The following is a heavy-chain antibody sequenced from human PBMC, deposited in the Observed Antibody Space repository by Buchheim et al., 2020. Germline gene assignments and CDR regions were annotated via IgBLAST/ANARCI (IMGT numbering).Heavy chain of an antibody. CDR2: INSDGSST. J-gene: IGHJ4*02. D-gene: IGHD4-17*01. CDR1: GFTFSSYW. CDR3: ARATLTTFPFDY. Sequence: EVQLVESGGGLVQPGGSLRLSCAASGFTFSSYWIHWVRQAPGKGLLWVSRINSDGSSTNYADSVKGRFTISSDNAKNTPYLQMNSLRAEDTAVYYCARATLTTFPFDYWGQGTL. V-gene: IGHV3-74*01.